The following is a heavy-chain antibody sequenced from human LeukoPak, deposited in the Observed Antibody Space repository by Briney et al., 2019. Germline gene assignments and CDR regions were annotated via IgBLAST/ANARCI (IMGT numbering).Heavy chain of an antibody. CDR3: AKAVVVAAIDY. V-gene: IGHV3-30*18. CDR1: GFTFSSYG. Sequence: PGRSLRLSCAASGFTFSSYGMHWVRQAPGKGLEWVAVISYDGSNKYYADSVKGRFTISRDNSKNTLYLQMNSLRAEDTAVYYCAKAVVVAAIDYWGQGTLVTVSS. D-gene: IGHD2-15*01. CDR2: ISYDGSNK. J-gene: IGHJ4*02.